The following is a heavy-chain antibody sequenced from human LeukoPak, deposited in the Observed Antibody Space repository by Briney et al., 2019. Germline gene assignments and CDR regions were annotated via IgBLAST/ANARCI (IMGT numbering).Heavy chain of an antibody. CDR2: INHSGST. Sequence: SETLSLTCAVYGGSFSGYYWSWIRQPPGKGLEWIGEINHSGSTNYNPSLKSRVTISVDTSKNQFSLKLNSVTAADTAVYYCARDVGGSYPYFDYWGQGTLVTVSS. J-gene: IGHJ4*02. CDR3: ARDVGGSYPYFDY. V-gene: IGHV4-34*01. D-gene: IGHD1-26*01. CDR1: GGSFSGYY.